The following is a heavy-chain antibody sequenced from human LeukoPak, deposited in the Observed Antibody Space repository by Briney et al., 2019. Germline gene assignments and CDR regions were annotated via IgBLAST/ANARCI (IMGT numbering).Heavy chain of an antibody. CDR2: IWCDGSNK. J-gene: IGHJ6*02. CDR3: ARIGRGGSGSYYPPYYYYGMDV. CDR1: GFTFSSYG. D-gene: IGHD3-10*01. Sequence: PGRSLRLSCAASGFTFSSYGMHWVRQAPGKGLEWVAVIWCDGSNKYYADSVKGRFTISRDNSKNTLYLQMNSLRAEDTAVYYCARIGRGGSGSYYPPYYYYGMDVWDQGTTVTASS. V-gene: IGHV3-33*01.